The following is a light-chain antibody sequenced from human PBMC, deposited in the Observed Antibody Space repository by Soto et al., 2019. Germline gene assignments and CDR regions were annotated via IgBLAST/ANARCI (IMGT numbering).Light chain of an antibody. CDR1: QSSLYSSNNKNY. CDR3: QQYGSSAPIT. CDR2: WAS. V-gene: IGKV4-1*01. J-gene: IGKJ5*01. Sequence: VVMAQSPAYRAVSLCEGTTINCGSSQSSLYSSNNKNYLAWYQQKPGQPPKLVIYWASTRESVVPDRFSGSGSETDFTLTISRLEPEDFALYYCQQYGSSAPITCGQGTRLDIK.